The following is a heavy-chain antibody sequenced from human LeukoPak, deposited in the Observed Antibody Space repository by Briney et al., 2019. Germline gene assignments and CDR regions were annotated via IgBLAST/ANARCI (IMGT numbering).Heavy chain of an antibody. Sequence: GASVKVSCKASGGTFSSYAISWLRQAPGQGLEWMGGIIPIFGTANYAQKFQGRVTITTDESTSTAYMELSSLRSEDTAVYYCARTYYYGSGSYYSSKSYYFDYWGQGTLVTVSS. CDR1: GGTFSSYA. J-gene: IGHJ4*02. CDR3: ARTYYYGSGSYYSSKSYYFDY. CDR2: IIPIFGTA. V-gene: IGHV1-69*05. D-gene: IGHD3-10*01.